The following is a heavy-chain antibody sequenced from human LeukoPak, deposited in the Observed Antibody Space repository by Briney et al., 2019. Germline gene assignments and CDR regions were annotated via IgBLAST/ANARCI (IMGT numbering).Heavy chain of an antibody. D-gene: IGHD1-26*01. V-gene: IGHV1-2*02. J-gene: IGHJ6*03. CDR3: ARALTLYSGSYYHQDV. CDR2: INPNSGGT. CDR1: GYTFTGYY. Sequence: ASVKVSCKASGYTFTGYYIHWVRQTPGQGLEWVGWINPNSGGTNYAQKFQGRVTMTRDTSISTAYMELSSLRSDDTAVYYCARALTLYSGSYYHQDVWGEGTTVTVSS.